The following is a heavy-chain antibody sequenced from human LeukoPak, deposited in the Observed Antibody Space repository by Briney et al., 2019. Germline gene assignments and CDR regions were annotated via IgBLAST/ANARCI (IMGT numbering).Heavy chain of an antibody. Sequence: GGSLRLSCAASGFSFNAAWMSWVRQAPGKGLEWVGRIKSKTDGGTTDYAAPVKGRFTISRDDSKNTLYLQMNSLKTEDTAVYYCNNWNYGYFELWGRGTLVTVSS. J-gene: IGHJ2*01. CDR2: IKSKTDGGTT. V-gene: IGHV3-15*01. D-gene: IGHD1-1*01. CDR3: NNWNYGYFEL. CDR1: GFSFNAAW.